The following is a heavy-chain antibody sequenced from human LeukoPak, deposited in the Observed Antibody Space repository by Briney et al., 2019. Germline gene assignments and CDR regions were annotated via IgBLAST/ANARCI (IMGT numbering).Heavy chain of an antibody. Sequence: GGSLRLSCAASGFTFSSYAMSWVRQAPGKGLEWVSSISGSSTYYADSVKGRFTISKDTSKNTLYLQMNSLRAEDTAVYYCAKEEWLGKMNYFDHWGQGTLVTLSS. J-gene: IGHJ4*02. CDR2: ISGSST. D-gene: IGHD6-19*01. CDR3: AKEEWLGKMNYFDH. CDR1: GFTFSSYA. V-gene: IGHV3-23*01.